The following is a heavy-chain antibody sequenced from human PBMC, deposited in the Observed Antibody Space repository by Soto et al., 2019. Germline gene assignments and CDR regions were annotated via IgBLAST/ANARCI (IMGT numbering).Heavy chain of an antibody. Sequence: ESLKISCKGFGYSFTSYWIGWVRQMPGKGLEWMGIIYPGDSDTRYSPSFQGQVTISADKSISTAYLQWSSLKASDTAMYYCARLRIAARKGYYYGMDVWGQGTTVTVSS. V-gene: IGHV5-51*01. CDR3: ARLRIAARKGYYYGMDV. J-gene: IGHJ6*02. CDR1: GYSFTSYW. CDR2: IYPGDSDT. D-gene: IGHD6-6*01.